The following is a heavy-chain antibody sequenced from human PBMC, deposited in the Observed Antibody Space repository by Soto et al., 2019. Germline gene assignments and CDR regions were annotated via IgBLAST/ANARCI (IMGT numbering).Heavy chain of an antibody. CDR3: AGATILGAVYYYYYGMDV. Sequence: QVQLQESGPGLVKPSQTLSLTCTVSGGSISSGDYYWSWIRQPPGKGLEWIGYIYYSGSTYYNPSLKRRVIIAVDTSKTQFSLKLSSVTAADTAVYYCAGATILGAVYYYYYGMDVWGQWTTVTGS. J-gene: IGHJ6*02. CDR2: IYYSGST. CDR1: GGSISSGDYY. D-gene: IGHD7-27*01. V-gene: IGHV4-30-4*01.